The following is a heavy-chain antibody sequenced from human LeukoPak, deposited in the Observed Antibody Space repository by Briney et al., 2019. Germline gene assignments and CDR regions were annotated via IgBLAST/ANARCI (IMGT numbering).Heavy chain of an antibody. CDR3: ARSVRGAMSGYYYYMDV. CDR1: GGSISCGSYY. D-gene: IGHD3-10*01. CDR2: IYTSGST. V-gene: IGHV4-61*02. Sequence: SETLSLACTVPGGSISCGSYYWSWIRQPAGKGLEWIGRIYTSGSTNYNPSLKSRVTISVDTSKNQFSLKLSSVTAADTAVYYCARSVRGAMSGYYYYMDVWGKGTTVTISS. J-gene: IGHJ6*03.